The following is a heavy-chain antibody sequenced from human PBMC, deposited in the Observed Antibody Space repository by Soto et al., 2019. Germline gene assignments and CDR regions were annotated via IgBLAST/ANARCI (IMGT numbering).Heavy chain of an antibody. CDR2: IHHSGNT. Sequence: SETLSLTCAVSGDSISSGHWWSWVRQPPGKGLEWIGEIHHSGNTNYNSSLKSRVTMSVDKSKNQFSLELSSVTAADTAVYYCARGFLSWTVADRNWGQGTLVNVSS. CDR1: GDSISSGHW. V-gene: IGHV4-4*02. D-gene: IGHD4-4*01. J-gene: IGHJ4*02. CDR3: ARGFLSWTVADRN.